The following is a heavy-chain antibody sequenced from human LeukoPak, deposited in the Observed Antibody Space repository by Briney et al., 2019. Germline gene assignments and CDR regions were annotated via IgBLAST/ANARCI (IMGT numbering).Heavy chain of an antibody. CDR1: GFTFTSYP. CDR2: IRGSGGST. CDR3: AKDIGGYCSSTSCSLDY. V-gene: IGHV3-23*01. D-gene: IGHD2-2*01. J-gene: IGHJ4*02. Sequence: GGSQRLSCAPSGFTFTSYPMSWVRQPPGKGREWLSPIRGSGGSTYYADSVKGRFTISRDNSKNTLYLQMNSLRAEDTALYYCAKDIGGYCSSTSCSLDYWGQGTLVTVSS.